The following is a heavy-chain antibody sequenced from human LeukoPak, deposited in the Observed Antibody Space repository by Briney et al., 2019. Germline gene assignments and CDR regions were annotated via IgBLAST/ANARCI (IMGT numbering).Heavy chain of an antibody. D-gene: IGHD2-2*02. CDR3: ARDFPGYCSSTSCYS. CDR2: IYHSGST. CDR1: GYSISSGYY. V-gene: IGHV4-38-2*02. J-gene: IGHJ4*02. Sequence: KPSETLSLTCTVSGYSISSGYYWGWIRQPPGKGLEWIGSIYHSGSTYYNPSLKSRVTISVDTSKNQFSLKLSSVTAADTAVYYRARDFPGYCSSTSCYSWGQGTLVTVSS.